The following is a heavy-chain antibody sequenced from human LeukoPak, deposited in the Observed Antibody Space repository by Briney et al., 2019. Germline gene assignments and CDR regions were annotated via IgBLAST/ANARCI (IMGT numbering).Heavy chain of an antibody. J-gene: IGHJ6*02. CDR1: GFTFSNYN. Sequence: GGSLRLSCAVSGFTFSNYNMNWVRQAPGKGLEWVSSVSSSSSKAFYADSVKGRFIISRDNAKNSLYLLMYSLRAEDTAVYYCARHYSSGWYGMDVWGQGTTVTVSS. CDR3: ARHYSSGWYGMDV. D-gene: IGHD6-19*01. V-gene: IGHV3-21*01. CDR2: VSSSSSKA.